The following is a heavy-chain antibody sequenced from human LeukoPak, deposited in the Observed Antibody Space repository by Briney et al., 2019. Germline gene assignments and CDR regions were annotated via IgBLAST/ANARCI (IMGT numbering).Heavy chain of an antibody. J-gene: IGHJ3*02. Sequence: GGSLRLSCAASGFTFSSYDMNWVRQAPGKGLEWVSSISTDGVGTTYADFVKGRCTVSRDSSTNTLYLQMNSLRAEDTAVYYCAIIGVVTDDAFDIWGQGTMVTVSS. CDR2: ISTDGVGT. D-gene: IGHD3-3*01. CDR3: AIIGVVTDDAFDI. CDR1: GFTFSSYD. V-gene: IGHV3-23*01.